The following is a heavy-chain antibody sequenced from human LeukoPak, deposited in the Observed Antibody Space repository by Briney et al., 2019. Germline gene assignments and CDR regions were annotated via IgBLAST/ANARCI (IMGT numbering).Heavy chain of an antibody. CDR2: ITSGSSYI. V-gene: IGHV3-21*01. CDR1: GFTFSSYN. D-gene: IGHD1-26*01. Sequence: GGSLRLSCAASGFTFSSYNMNWVRQAPGKGLEWVSSITSGSSYIYYADSVKGRFTISRDNAKNSLYLQMNSLRAEDTAVYYCARDPCSGSYGNYYYYFMDVWGKGTTVTISS. CDR3: ARDPCSGSYGNYYYYFMDV. J-gene: IGHJ6*03.